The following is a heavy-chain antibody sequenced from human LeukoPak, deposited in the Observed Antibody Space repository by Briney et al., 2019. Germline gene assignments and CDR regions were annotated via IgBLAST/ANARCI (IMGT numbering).Heavy chain of an antibody. V-gene: IGHV5-51*01. D-gene: IGHD1-26*01. CDR1: GYSFTSYW. J-gene: IGHJ4*02. CDR3: ARRGVGATSFDY. Sequence: GESLKISFTGSGYSFTSYWIGWVRPIPGKGLEWGGISYPGDSDTRYSPSFHGQVNISADQSISTAYLQWSSLKASDSAMYYCARRGVGATSFDYWGQGTLVTVSS. CDR2: SYPGDSDT.